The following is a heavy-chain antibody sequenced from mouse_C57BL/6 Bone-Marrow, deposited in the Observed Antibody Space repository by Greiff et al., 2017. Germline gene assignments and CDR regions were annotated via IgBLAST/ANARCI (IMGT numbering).Heavy chain of an antibody. CDR3: ARWGAMDY. Sequence: EVKLMESGPELVKPGASVKISCKASGYSFTGYYMNWVKQSPEKSLEWIGEINPSTGGTTYTQKFKAKATLTVDKSSSTADMQLKSLTSEDSAVYYCARWGAMDYWGQGTSVTVSS. CDR2: INPSTGGT. V-gene: IGHV1-42*01. J-gene: IGHJ4*01. CDR1: GYSFTGYY.